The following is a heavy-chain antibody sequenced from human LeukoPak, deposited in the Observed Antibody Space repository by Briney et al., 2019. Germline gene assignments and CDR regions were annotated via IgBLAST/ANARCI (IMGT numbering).Heavy chain of an antibody. D-gene: IGHD2-15*01. CDR2: INPNSGGT. CDR3: ARARYCSGGSCYWFDP. V-gene: IGHV1-2*02. J-gene: IGHJ5*02. CDR1: GYTFTGYY. Sequence: ASVKVSCKASGYTFTGYYMHWVRQAPGQGLEWMGWINPNSGGTNYAQKFQGRVTMTRDTSISTAYMELSRLRSDDTAVYYCARARYCSGGSCYWFDPWGQGTLVTVSS.